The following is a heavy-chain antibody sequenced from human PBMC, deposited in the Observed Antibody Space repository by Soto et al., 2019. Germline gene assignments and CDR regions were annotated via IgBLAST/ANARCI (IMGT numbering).Heavy chain of an antibody. V-gene: IGHV4-39*01. CDR2: IYYSGST. D-gene: IGHD3-3*01. Sequence: SETLSLTCTVSGGSISSSSYYWGWIRQPPGKGLEWIGSIYYSGSTYYNPSLKSRVTISVDTSKNQFSLKLSSVTAADTAVYYCARLSSDFWSGYLRPINWFDPWGQGTLVTVSS. CDR3: ARLSSDFWSGYLRPINWFDP. CDR1: GGSISSSSYY. J-gene: IGHJ5*02.